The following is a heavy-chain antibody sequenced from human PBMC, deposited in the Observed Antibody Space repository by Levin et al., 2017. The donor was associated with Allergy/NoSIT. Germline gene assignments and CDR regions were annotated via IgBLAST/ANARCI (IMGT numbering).Heavy chain of an antibody. CDR2: MNPNSGNT. CDR3: ARGLTLYSSSGYDYYYYYGMDV. Sequence: KGTVKGLEWMGWMNPNSGNTGYAQKFQGRVTMTRNTSISTAYMELSSLRSEDTAVYYCARGLTLYSSSGYDYYYYYGMDVWGQGTTVTVSS. V-gene: IGHV1-8*01. D-gene: IGHD6-13*01. J-gene: IGHJ6*02.